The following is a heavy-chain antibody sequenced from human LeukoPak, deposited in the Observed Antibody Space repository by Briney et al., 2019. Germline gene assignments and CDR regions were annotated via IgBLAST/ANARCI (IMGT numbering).Heavy chain of an antibody. CDR1: GFSFSAYE. D-gene: IGHD1-26*01. V-gene: IGHV3-23*01. CDR2: IRASGGST. Sequence: GGSLRLSCAASGFSFSAYEMSWVRQAPGKGLEWVSAIRASGGSTYTADSVKGRITISRDNSKNTLYLEVNSLRADDTAVYYCAKDASSGTYYDYWGRGTLVPVSS. J-gene: IGHJ4*02. CDR3: AKDASSGTYYDY.